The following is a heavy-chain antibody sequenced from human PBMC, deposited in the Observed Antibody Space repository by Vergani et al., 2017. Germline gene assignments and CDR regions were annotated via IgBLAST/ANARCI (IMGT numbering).Heavy chain of an antibody. CDR1: GFTFSSYG. D-gene: IGHD3-22*01. V-gene: IGHV3-30*18. Sequence: QVQLVESGGGVVQPGRSLRLSCAASGFTFSSYGMHWVRQAPGKGLEWVAVISYDGSNKYYADSVKGRFTISRDNSKNTLYLQMNSLRAEDTAVYYCAKDRGVDYDSSGYYYDYYYMDVWGKGTTVTVSS. CDR2: ISYDGSNK. CDR3: AKDRGVDYDSSGYYYDYYYMDV. J-gene: IGHJ6*03.